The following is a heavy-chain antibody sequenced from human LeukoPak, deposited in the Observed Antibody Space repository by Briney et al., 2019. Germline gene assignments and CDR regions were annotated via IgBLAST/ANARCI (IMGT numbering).Heavy chain of an antibody. J-gene: IGHJ4*02. Sequence: GRSLRLSCAASGFTFNSYGIHWVRQAPGKGLEWVANIKQDGSEKYYVDSVKGRFTISRDNAKNSLYLQMNSLRAEDTAVYYCARWGGGLSSGWSDYWGQGTLVTVSS. CDR3: ARWGGGLSSGWSDY. CDR2: IKQDGSEK. V-gene: IGHV3-7*01. CDR1: GFTFNSYG. D-gene: IGHD6-19*01.